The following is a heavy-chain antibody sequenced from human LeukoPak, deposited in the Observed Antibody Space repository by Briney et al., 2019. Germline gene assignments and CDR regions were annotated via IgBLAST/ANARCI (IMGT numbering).Heavy chain of an antibody. CDR1: GFTFSSYW. CDR2: IKQDGSEK. CDR3: ARAGVLYAFDI. J-gene: IGHJ3*02. Sequence: GGSLRLSCAASGFTFSSYWMSWVRQAPGKGLEWVANIKQDGSEKCYVDSVKGRFTISRDNAKSSLYLQMNSLRAEDTAVYYCARAGVLYAFDIWGQGTMVTVSS. V-gene: IGHV3-7*01.